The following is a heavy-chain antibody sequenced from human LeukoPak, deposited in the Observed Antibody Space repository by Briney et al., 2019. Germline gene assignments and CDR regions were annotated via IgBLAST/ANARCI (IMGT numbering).Heavy chain of an antibody. CDR1: GGSFSGYY. CDR3: ARVGERITIFGVVTTPPDY. Sequence: SETLSLTCAVYGGSFSGYYWSWIRQPPGKGLEWIGEINHSGSTNYNPSLKSRVTISVDTSKNQFSLKLSSVTAADTAVYYCARVGERITIFGVVTTPPDYWGQGTLVTVSS. CDR2: INHSGST. J-gene: IGHJ4*02. D-gene: IGHD3-3*01. V-gene: IGHV4-34*01.